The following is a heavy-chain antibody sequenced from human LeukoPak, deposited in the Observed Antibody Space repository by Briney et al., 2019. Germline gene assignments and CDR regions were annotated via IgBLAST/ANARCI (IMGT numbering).Heavy chain of an antibody. CDR2: ISWNSGSI. Sequence: GGSLRLSCAASGFTFDDYAMHWVRQAPGKGLEWVSGISWNSGSIGYADSVKGRFTISRDNAKNSLYLQMNSLRAEDTAVYYCARDVGDAFDIWGQGTMVTVSS. CDR1: GFTFDDYA. CDR3: ARDVGDAFDI. V-gene: IGHV3-9*01. J-gene: IGHJ3*02. D-gene: IGHD1-26*01.